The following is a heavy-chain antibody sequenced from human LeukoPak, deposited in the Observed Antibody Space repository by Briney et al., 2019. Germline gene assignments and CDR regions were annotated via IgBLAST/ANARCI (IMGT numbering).Heavy chain of an antibody. CDR2: IYPGDSDT. Sequence: GESLKISCKGSGSSFNSYWIGWVRQLPGKGLEWMGIIYPGDSDTRYSPSFQGQVTISADKSISTAYLQWSSLKASDTAMYYCARKGDSYEFDYWGQGTLVTVSS. CDR1: GSSFNSYW. V-gene: IGHV5-51*01. J-gene: IGHJ4*02. CDR3: ARKGDSYEFDY. D-gene: IGHD5-12*01.